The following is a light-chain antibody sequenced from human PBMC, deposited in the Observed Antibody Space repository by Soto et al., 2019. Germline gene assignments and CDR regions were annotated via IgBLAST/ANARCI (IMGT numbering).Light chain of an antibody. Sequence: EIVLTQSPGTLSLSPGERATLSCRASQSVSSSYLAWYQQKPGQAPRLLMYDASSRAAGISDRFSGSGSGTDFTLTISSLQSEDFAVYYCQQYNNWPPTWTFGQGTKVDIK. CDR3: QQYNNWPPTWT. J-gene: IGKJ1*01. CDR2: DAS. CDR1: QSVSSSY. V-gene: IGKV3-20*01.